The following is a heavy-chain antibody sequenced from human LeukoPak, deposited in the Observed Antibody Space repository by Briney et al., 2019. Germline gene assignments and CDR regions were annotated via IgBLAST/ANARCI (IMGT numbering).Heavy chain of an antibody. Sequence: GGSLRLSCAASGFPFSSYWMSWVRQAPGKGLEWVANIKPDGSEKSYVDSVKGRFTISRDNAKNSLYLQMNSLRAEDTAVYYCARGQMEGYWGQGALVTVSS. D-gene: IGHD5-24*01. V-gene: IGHV3-7*05. J-gene: IGHJ4*02. CDR2: IKPDGSEK. CDR1: GFPFSSYW. CDR3: ARGQMEGY.